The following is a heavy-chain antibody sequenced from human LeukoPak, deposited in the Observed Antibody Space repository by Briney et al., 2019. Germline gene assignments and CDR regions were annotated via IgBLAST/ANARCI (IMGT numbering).Heavy chain of an antibody. CDR2: INSDGSST. V-gene: IGHV3-74*01. CDR1: GFTFSSYW. D-gene: IGHD5-18*01. Sequence: GGSLRLSCAASGFTFSSYWVHWVRQAPGRGLGWVSRINSDGSSTSYADSVKGRFTISRDNAKNTLYLQMNSMRGEDTAVYYCGSRGYSPDDCYFDYWGQGTLVTVSS. CDR3: GSRGYSPDDCYFDY. J-gene: IGHJ4*02.